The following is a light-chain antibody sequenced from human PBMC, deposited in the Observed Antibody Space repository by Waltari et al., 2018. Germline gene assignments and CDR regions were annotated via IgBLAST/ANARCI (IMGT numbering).Light chain of an antibody. J-gene: IGKJ1*01. Sequence: EIVLTQSPGTLSLSPGERAPLPRRASQSVTSSYLAWYQQKPGQAPRLLIYGASSRATGIPDRFSGSGSGTDFTLTISRLEPEDFAVYYCQQYGSSPPTFGQGTKVEIK. CDR1: QSVTSSY. CDR3: QQYGSSPPT. V-gene: IGKV3-20*01. CDR2: GAS.